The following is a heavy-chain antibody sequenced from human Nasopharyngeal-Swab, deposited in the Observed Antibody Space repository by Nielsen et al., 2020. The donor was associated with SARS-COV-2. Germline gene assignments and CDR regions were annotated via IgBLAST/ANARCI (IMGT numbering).Heavy chain of an antibody. Sequence: GESLKISCAASGFTFNNYNFNWVRQAPGKGLEWVSSMSSSISYIYYADSVKGRFTISRDNAKNSLYLQMNSLRAEDTAVYYCARDGLDYDFWSAYFMDVWGQGATVTVSS. CDR3: ARDGLDYDFWSAYFMDV. J-gene: IGHJ6*02. V-gene: IGHV3-21*01. CDR2: MSSSISYI. D-gene: IGHD3-3*01. CDR1: GFTFNNYN.